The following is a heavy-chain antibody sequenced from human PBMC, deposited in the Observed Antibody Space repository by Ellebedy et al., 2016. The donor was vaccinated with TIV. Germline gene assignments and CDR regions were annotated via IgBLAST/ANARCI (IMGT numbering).Heavy chain of an antibody. Sequence: PGGSLRLSCAASGFTFKDYAMHWVRQAPGKGLVWVSRINSDGSSTSYADSVKGRFTISRDNAKNTLYLQMNSLRAEDTAVYYCAREDYDGFDDWGQGTLVTVSS. CDR2: INSDGSST. D-gene: IGHD3-22*01. J-gene: IGHJ4*02. CDR3: AREDYDGFDD. V-gene: IGHV3-74*01. CDR1: GFTFKDYA.